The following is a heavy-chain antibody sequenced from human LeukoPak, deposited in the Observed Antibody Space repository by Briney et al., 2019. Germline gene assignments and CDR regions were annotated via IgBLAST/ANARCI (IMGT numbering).Heavy chain of an antibody. CDR3: AAQRTLYDSSGYYRDY. CDR2: IYSGGST. D-gene: IGHD3-22*01. Sequence: PGGSLRLSCAASGFTVSSNYMSWVRQAPGKGLEWVSIIYSGGSTYYADSVKGRFTISRDNSKNTLYLQMNSLRAEDTAVYYCAAQRTLYDSSGYYRDYWGQGTLVTVSS. J-gene: IGHJ4*02. V-gene: IGHV3-53*01. CDR1: GFTVSSNY.